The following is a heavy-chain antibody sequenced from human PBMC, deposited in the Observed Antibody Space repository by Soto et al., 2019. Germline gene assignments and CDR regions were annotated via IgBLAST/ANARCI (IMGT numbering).Heavy chain of an antibody. CDR3: ARTSMQSRGYSYGHGGMDV. Sequence: PGESLNISCKGSGYSFTSYWISWVRQMPGKGLEWMGRIDPSDSYTNYSPSFQGHVTISADKSISTAYLQWSSLKASDTAMYYCARTSMQSRGYSYGHGGMDVWGQGTTVTVSS. J-gene: IGHJ6*02. CDR1: GYSFTSYW. V-gene: IGHV5-10-1*01. CDR2: IDPSDSYT. D-gene: IGHD5-18*01.